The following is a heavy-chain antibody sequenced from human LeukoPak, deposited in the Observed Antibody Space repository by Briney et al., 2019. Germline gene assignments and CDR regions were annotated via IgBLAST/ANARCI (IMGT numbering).Heavy chain of an antibody. CDR2: VSSESNT. V-gene: IGHV3-53*01. D-gene: IGHD5-18*01. Sequence: PGGSLRLSCAASGLTVSTNSMTWVRQAPGMGLEWVSVVSSESNTFYADSVKGRFTTSTDNSKNTLYLQMNSLRAEDTAVYYCARKVGYGYALDYWGQGTLVTVSS. CDR3: ARKVGYGYALDY. J-gene: IGHJ4*02. CDR1: GLTVSTNS.